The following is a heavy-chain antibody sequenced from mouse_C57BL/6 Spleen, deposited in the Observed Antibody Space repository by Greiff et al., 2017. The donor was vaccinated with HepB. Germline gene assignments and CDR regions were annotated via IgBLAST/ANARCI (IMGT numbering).Heavy chain of an antibody. CDR3: ARFRHYDGAMDY. D-gene: IGHD1-2*01. V-gene: IGHV1-19*01. CDR2: INPYNGGT. CDR1: GYTFTDYY. Sequence: EVQLQQSGPVLVKPGASVKMSCKASGYTFTDYYMNWVKQSHGKSLEWIGVINPYNGGTSYNQKFKGKATLTVDKSSSTAYMELNSLTSEDSAVYYCARFRHYDGAMDYWGQGTSVTVSS. J-gene: IGHJ4*01.